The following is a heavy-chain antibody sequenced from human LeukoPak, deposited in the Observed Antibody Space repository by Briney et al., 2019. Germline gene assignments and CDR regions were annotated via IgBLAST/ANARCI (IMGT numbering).Heavy chain of an antibody. D-gene: IGHD4-17*01. CDR2: INAGKGNT. V-gene: IGHV1-3*01. J-gene: IGHJ4*02. CDR3: ARYSWGSTVTREDY. CDR1: GYTFTSYA. Sequence: GASVKVSCKASGYTFTSYAMHWVRQAPGQRPEWMGWINAGKGNTKYSQKFQGRVTITRDTSASTAYMELSSLRSEDTAVYYCARYSWGSTVTREDYWGQGTLVTVSS.